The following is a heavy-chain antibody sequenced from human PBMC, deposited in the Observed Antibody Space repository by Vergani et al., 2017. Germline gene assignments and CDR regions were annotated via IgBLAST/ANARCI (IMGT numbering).Heavy chain of an antibody. CDR2: IIPIFGTA. CDR1: GCTFSSYA. D-gene: IGHD2-2*01. J-gene: IGHJ6*03. Sequence: QVQLVQSGAEVKKPGSSVKVSCKASGCTFSSYAISWVRQAPGQGLEWIGGIIPIFGTANYAQKFQGRVTITADESTSTAYMELSSLRSEVTAVYYCAGDRGDFVRGGPAAKASYYYYYRDVWGK. V-gene: IGHV1-69*01. CDR3: AGDRGDFVRGGPAAKASYYYYYRDV.